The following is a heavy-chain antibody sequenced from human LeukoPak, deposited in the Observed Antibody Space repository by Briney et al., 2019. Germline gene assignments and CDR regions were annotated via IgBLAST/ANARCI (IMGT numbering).Heavy chain of an antibody. CDR1: GGSISNYF. Sequence: SETLSLTCTVSGGSISNYFWNWIRQPPGKGLEWIGSISYSGGTKYNPSLESRVTISLDTSKNQISLKLSSVTAADTTVYYCARAPERWYSYGSYTYYYMDVWGKGTTVTVSS. CDR3: ARAPERWYSYGSYTYYYMDV. V-gene: IGHV4-59*01. D-gene: IGHD5-18*01. J-gene: IGHJ6*03. CDR2: ISYSGGT.